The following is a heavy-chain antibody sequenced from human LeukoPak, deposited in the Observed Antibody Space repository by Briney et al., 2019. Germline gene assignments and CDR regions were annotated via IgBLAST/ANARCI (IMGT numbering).Heavy chain of an antibody. CDR1: GFTFSSYG. J-gene: IGHJ6*02. D-gene: IGHD6-13*01. Sequence: GGSLRLSCAASGFTFSSYGMHWVRQAPGKGLEWVAVIWYDGSNKYYADSVEGRFTISRDNSKNTLYLQMNSLRAEDTAVYYCARDGIAAAGTGYYGMDVWGQGTTVTVSS. CDR3: ARDGIAAAGTGYYGMDV. CDR2: IWYDGSNK. V-gene: IGHV3-33*01.